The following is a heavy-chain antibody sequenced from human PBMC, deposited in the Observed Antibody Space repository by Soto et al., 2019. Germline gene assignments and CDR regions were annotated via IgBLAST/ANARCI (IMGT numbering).Heavy chain of an antibody. J-gene: IGHJ4*02. V-gene: IGHV3-33*01. Sequence: QVQLVESGGGVVQPGRSLRLSCAASGFTFSSYGMHWVRQAPGKGLEWVAVIWYDGSNKYYADSVKGRFTISRDNSKNTLYLQMNSLRAEDTAVYYCARVAAASTGLDYWGQGTLVTVSS. CDR3: ARVAAASTGLDY. D-gene: IGHD6-13*01. CDR2: IWYDGSNK. CDR1: GFTFSSYG.